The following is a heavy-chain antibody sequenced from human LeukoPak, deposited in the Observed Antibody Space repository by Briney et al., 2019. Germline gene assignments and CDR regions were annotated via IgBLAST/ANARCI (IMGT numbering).Heavy chain of an antibody. Sequence: GGSLRLSCEASGFTFSSYSMNWVRQAPGKGLEWVSVISGSGGSTYYADSVKGRFTISRDNSKNTLYLQMNSLRAEDTAVYYCAKDLGDYNAPGGYWGQGTLVTVSS. V-gene: IGHV3-23*01. D-gene: IGHD3-9*01. J-gene: IGHJ4*02. CDR2: ISGSGGST. CDR3: AKDLGDYNAPGGY. CDR1: GFTFSSYS.